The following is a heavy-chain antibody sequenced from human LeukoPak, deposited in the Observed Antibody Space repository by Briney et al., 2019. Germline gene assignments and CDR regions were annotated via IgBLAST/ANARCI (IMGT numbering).Heavy chain of an antibody. D-gene: IGHD3-16*01. V-gene: IGHV3-7*02. CDR1: GFTFSSIW. CDR2: IKHDGSET. Sequence: GGSLRLSCAASGFTFSSIWMSWVRQAPGKELEWVANIKHDGSETNYVDSVKGRFSISRDNAKNSLHLQMNSLRVEDTAVYYCAKNGGPHGMDVWGLGTTVTASS. CDR3: AKNGGPHGMDV. J-gene: IGHJ6*02.